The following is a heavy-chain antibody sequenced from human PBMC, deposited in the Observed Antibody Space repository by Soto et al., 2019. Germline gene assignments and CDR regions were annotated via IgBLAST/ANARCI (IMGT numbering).Heavy chain of an antibody. D-gene: IGHD3-22*01. Sequence: TLSLTCTVSGGSISSGDYYWSWIRQPPGKGLEWIGYIYYSGSTYYNPSLKSRVTISVDTSKNQFSLKLSSVTAADTAVYYCARGGFDSSGYYFDYWGQGTLVTVSS. CDR2: IYYSGST. CDR1: GGSISSGDYY. V-gene: IGHV4-30-4*01. CDR3: ARGGFDSSGYYFDY. J-gene: IGHJ4*02.